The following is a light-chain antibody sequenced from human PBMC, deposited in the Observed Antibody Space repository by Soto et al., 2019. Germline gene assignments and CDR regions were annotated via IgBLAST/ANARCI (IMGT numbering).Light chain of an antibody. J-gene: IGKJ2*01. Sequence: EIVLTQSPGTLSLSPGERATLSCRASQSVGGNYLAWYQQKPGQAPRLLVYAAATRATGLPDRFSGSGSGTDFSLTMSRLEPEDFAVYYCQQYGSSLRTFGQGTKLEIK. CDR2: AAA. CDR1: QSVGGNY. V-gene: IGKV3-20*01. CDR3: QQYGSSLRT.